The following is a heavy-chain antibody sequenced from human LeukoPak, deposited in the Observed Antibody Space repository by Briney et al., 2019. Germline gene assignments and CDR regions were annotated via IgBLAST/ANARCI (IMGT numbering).Heavy chain of an antibody. D-gene: IGHD6-6*01. Sequence: SVKVSCKASGGTFSSYAISWVRQAPGQGLEWMGGIIPIFGTANYARKFQGRVTITADKSTSTAYMELSSLRSEDTAVYYCAREVKYSSLGYWGQGTLVSVSS. CDR1: GGTFSSYA. J-gene: IGHJ4*02. CDR3: AREVKYSSLGY. V-gene: IGHV1-69*06. CDR2: IIPIFGTA.